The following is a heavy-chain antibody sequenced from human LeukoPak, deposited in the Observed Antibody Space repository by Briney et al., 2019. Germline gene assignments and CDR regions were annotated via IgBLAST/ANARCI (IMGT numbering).Heavy chain of an antibody. D-gene: IGHD1-14*01. J-gene: IGHJ3*02. CDR1: GGPISSRSYY. CDR3: ARLRGRPGGNLFDI. CDR2: IYYSGST. Sequence: SETLSLTCTVSGGPISSRSYYWGWIRQPPGKGLEWIGSIYYSGSTYYNPSLKSRVTISVDTSKTQFSLKLSSVTAADTAVYYCARLRGRPGGNLFDIWGQGKMVTVSS. V-gene: IGHV4-39*01.